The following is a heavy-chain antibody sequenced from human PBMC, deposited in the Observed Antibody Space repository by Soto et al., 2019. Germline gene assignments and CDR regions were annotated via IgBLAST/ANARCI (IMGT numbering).Heavy chain of an antibody. CDR2: FDREDGGT. CDR3: TTDLVDSLSRGRTN. V-gene: IGHV1-24*01. CDR1: GYTLTALA. D-gene: IGHD3-10*01. J-gene: IGHJ4*02. Sequence: QVHLVQSGAAVKKPGASVKGSCKVSGYTLTALALQWVRQAPGKGLEWLGGFDREDGGTIAAERFRDGVTMSEDTATDTADMELRSLRSEDPALHYFTTDLVDSLSRGRTNWGQGSLVIRSS.